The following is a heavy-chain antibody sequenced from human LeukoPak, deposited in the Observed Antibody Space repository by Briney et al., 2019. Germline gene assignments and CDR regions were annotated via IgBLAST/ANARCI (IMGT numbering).Heavy chain of an antibody. Sequence: PGGSLRLSCVASGFTFSSYAMNWVRQAPGKGLEWVSGIYGSGGASFYADSVKGRFTISRDNSQNTVFLQMDSLRDEDTALYYCAKDLRKDGIWDIDYWGQGTLVTVSS. CDR3: AKDLRKDGIWDIDY. CDR2: IYGSGGAS. D-gene: IGHD1-14*01. CDR1: GFTFSSYA. J-gene: IGHJ4*02. V-gene: IGHV3-23*01.